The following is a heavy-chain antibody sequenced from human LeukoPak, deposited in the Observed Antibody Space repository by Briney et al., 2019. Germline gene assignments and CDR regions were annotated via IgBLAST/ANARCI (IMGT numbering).Heavy chain of an antibody. CDR3: ARGLETAALWSFDM. CDR1: GYTFTSNY. D-gene: IGHD2-2*01. J-gene: IGHJ3*02. Sequence: ASVKVSCTASGYTFTSNYIHWVRQAPGQRLEWMGWINVGNDNKKYSQNFQGRVTITGDTSASTAYMDLSSLRSEDTAVYYCARGLETAALWSFDMWGQGTMVTVSS. V-gene: IGHV1-3*01. CDR2: INVGNDNK.